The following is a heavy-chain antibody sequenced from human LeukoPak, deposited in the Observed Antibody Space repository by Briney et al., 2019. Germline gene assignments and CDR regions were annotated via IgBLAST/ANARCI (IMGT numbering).Heavy chain of an antibody. CDR3: ARVGRQQLAHDAFDI. CDR1: GFTSSSYG. D-gene: IGHD6-13*01. Sequence: GGSLRLSCAASGFTSSSYGMTWARQAPGKGREWGASIKEDGSDKYYVDSVKGRFTISRDNTKNSLFLQVDSLRAEDTAVYYCARVGRQQLAHDAFDIWGQGTPVTVSS. CDR2: IKEDGSDK. V-gene: IGHV3-7*03. J-gene: IGHJ3*02.